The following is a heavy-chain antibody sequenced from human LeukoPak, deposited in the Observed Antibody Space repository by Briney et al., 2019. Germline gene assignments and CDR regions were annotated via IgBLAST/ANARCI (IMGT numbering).Heavy chain of an antibody. CDR1: GFTFSSYA. V-gene: IGHV3-23*01. Sequence: PGGSLRLSCAASGFTFSSYAMSWVRQAPGKGLEWVSAISGSGGSTYYADSVKGRFTISRDNSKSTLYLQMNSLRAEDTAVYYCAKDRVRYYYDSSGYYPTGDAFDIWGQGTMVTVSS. J-gene: IGHJ3*02. D-gene: IGHD3-22*01. CDR2: ISGSGGST. CDR3: AKDRVRYYYDSSGYYPTGDAFDI.